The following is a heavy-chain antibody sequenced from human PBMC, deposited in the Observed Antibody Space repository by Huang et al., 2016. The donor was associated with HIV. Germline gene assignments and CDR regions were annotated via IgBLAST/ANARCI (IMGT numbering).Heavy chain of an antibody. Sequence: QVQLQQWGAGLLRPSETLSLTCAVYGGSFSGYYGTWFRQPPGNGLEWIGEINHSESPSYNPSLQSRVTVAVDTSRNQFSLTLTSVTAADTAVYYCARGQGGYYYYYMDVWGKGTTVTVSS. CDR3: ARGQGGYYYYYMDV. CDR1: GGSFSGYY. CDR2: INHSESP. J-gene: IGHJ6*03. V-gene: IGHV4-34*01.